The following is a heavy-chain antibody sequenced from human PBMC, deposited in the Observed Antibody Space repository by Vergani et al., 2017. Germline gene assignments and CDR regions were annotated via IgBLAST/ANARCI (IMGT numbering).Heavy chain of an antibody. J-gene: IGHJ4*02. CDR2: IKQDGSEK. D-gene: IGHD5-18*01. CDR1: GFTFSSFG. CDR3: ARFVDTAMAFDY. V-gene: IGHV3-7*01. Sequence: EVQLVESGGGLVQPGGSLRLSCAASGFTFSSFGMTWVRRVPGKGLEWVANIKQDGSEKYYVDSVKGRFTISRDNAKNSLYLQMNSLRAEDTAVYYCARFVDTAMAFDYWGQGTLVTVSS.